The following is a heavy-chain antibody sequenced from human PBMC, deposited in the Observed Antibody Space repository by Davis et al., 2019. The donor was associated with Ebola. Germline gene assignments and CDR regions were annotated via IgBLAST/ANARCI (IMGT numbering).Heavy chain of an antibody. J-gene: IGHJ5*02. CDR2: IIPIFGTA. CDR1: GGTFSSYA. D-gene: IGHD3-9*01. Sequence: SVKVSCKASGGTFSSYAISWVRQAPGQGLEWMGGIIPIFGTANYAQKFQGRVTITADESTSTAYMELRSLRSDDTAVHYCAREAQYYDILTGYPTHWFDPWGQGTLVTVSS. CDR3: AREAQYYDILTGYPTHWFDP. V-gene: IGHV1-69*13.